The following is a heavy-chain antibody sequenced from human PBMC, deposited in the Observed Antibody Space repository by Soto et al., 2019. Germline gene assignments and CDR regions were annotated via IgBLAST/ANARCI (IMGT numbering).Heavy chain of an antibody. CDR1: GFTFSDYA. CDR2: IASSGTPI. CDR3: TREGI. Sequence: GGSLRLSCAASGFTFSDYAMNWVRQVPGKGLEWISQIASSGTPIYYADSVRGRFTISRDNAENSLYLQMNSLRDEDTAVYFCTREGIWGQGT. J-gene: IGHJ4*02. V-gene: IGHV3-48*02.